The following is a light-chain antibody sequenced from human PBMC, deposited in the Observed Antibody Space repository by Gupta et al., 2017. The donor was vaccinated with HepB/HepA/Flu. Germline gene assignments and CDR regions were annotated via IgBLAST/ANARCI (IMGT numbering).Light chain of an antibody. CDR1: SLRSYY. J-gene: IGLJ3*02. V-gene: IGLV3-19*01. CDR3: NSRDSSGSHWV. Sequence: SSELTQDPAVSVALGQTVRITCQGDSLRSYYASWYQQKPGQAPVLGIYVKNNRPSGIPDRFSCSSSGNTASSTLTVAQAEDEADDDCNSRDSSGSHWVFGGGTKLTVL. CDR2: VKN.